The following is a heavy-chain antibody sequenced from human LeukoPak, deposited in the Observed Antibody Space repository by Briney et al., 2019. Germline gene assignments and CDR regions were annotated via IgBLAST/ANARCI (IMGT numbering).Heavy chain of an antibody. V-gene: IGHV1-69*05. Sequence: SVKVSCKASGGTFSSYAISWVRQAPGQGLEWMGGIIPIFGTANYAQKFQGRVTITTDESTSTAFMELSSLRSEDTAVYYCARGPRYYDILTGYYDYYYYYYMDVWGKGTTVTVSS. D-gene: IGHD3-9*01. J-gene: IGHJ6*03. CDR3: ARGPRYYDILTGYYDYYYYYYMDV. CDR2: IIPIFGTA. CDR1: GGTFSSYA.